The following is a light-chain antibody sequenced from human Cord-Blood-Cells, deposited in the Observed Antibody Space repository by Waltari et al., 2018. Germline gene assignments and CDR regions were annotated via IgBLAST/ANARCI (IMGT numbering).Light chain of an antibody. J-gene: IGKJ4*01. CDR1: QSISSY. CDR3: QQSYSTPLT. CDR2: AAS. V-gene: IGKV1-39*01. Sequence: DIQMTQSPSSLSASSGDRVPNNYQASQSISSYLNRYQQKPGKAPKLLIYAASSLQSGVPSRFSGSGSGTDFTLPISSLQPEDFATYYGQQSYSTPLTFGGGTKVEIK.